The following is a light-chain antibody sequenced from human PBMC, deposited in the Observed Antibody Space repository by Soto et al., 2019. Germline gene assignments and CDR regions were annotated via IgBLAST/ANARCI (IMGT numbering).Light chain of an antibody. V-gene: IGKV1-27*01. CDR2: AAS. Sequence: EIEMTQSTSSLFASLADRVTITCRASLPISNYLAWYQQTPGKIPNLLLYAASTLQAGVPSRVSGSGSGTDFTLTISSLQPEDVEAYYCQKYNSDPLTFGGGTKVDIK. J-gene: IGKJ4*01. CDR1: LPISNY. CDR3: QKYNSDPLT.